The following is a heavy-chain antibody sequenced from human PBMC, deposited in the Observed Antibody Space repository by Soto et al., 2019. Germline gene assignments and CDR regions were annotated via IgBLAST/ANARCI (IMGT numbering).Heavy chain of an antibody. CDR3: ARVIEYCSGGSCYSDDY. V-gene: IGHV1-8*01. D-gene: IGHD2-15*01. CDR2: MNPNSGNT. J-gene: IGHJ4*02. CDR1: GYTFTSYD. Sequence: QVQLVQSGAEVKKPGASVKVSCKASGYTFTSYDINWVRQATGQGLEWMGWMNPNSGNTGYAQKFQGRVTMTRNTAIRTAYMEVSSLRFADTAVYYCARVIEYCSGGSCYSDDYWGQGTLVTVSS.